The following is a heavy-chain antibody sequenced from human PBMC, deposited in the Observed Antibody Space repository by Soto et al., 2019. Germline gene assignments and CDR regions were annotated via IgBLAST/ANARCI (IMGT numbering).Heavy chain of an antibody. CDR2: IFDSERT. J-gene: IGHJ4*02. D-gene: IGHD4-4*01. CDR1: GASVSSRSYY. V-gene: IGHV4-61*01. CDR3: ARGPDYSKTGY. Sequence: KPSETLSLTCTVSGASVSSRSYYWSWIRQPPGKGLEWIGFIFDSERTNYNPSLKGRATISVDTSRNQFSLKLSSVTAADTAIYYCARGPDYSKTGYCGQGTLVTVSS.